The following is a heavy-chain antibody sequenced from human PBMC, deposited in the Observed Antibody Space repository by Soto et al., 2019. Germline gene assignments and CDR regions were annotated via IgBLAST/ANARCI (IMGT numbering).Heavy chain of an antibody. D-gene: IGHD6-19*01. CDR2: IWYDGSNK. J-gene: IGHJ4*02. Sequence: GGSLRLSCAASGFTFSSYGMHWVRQAPGKGLEWVAGIWYDGSNKYYADSVKGRFTISRDNARNSLSLQMNGLRVEDTAMYYCGRSISGWSRFDYWGQGILVTVSS. V-gene: IGHV3-33*03. CDR1: GFTFSSYG. CDR3: GRSISGWSRFDY.